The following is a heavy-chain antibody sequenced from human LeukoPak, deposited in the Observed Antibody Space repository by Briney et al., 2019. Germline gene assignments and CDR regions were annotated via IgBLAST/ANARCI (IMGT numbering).Heavy chain of an antibody. CDR1: GFTFSSYA. Sequence: GGSLRLSCAASGFTFSSYAMSWVRQAPGKGLGWVSAISGSGGSTYYADSVKGRFTISRDNSKNTLYLQMNSLRAEDTAVYYCAHLSGDYVDYWGQGTLVTVSS. J-gene: IGHJ4*02. V-gene: IGHV3-23*01. CDR2: ISGSGGST. CDR3: AHLSGDYVDY. D-gene: IGHD3-9*01.